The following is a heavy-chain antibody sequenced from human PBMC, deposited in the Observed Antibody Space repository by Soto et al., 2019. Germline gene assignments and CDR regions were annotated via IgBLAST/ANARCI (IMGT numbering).Heavy chain of an antibody. CDR2: LNPDTGNT. CDR1: GFTFSDNL. CDR3: XXXXXXXXPRXNDAFDV. V-gene: IGHV1-3*01. J-gene: IGHJ3*01. Sequence: QVQLVQSGAELKKPGASVNISCTASGFTFSDNLINWXXXXXXXGLEWMGWLNPDTGNTRYSETFQGRVTISRHPSXSXAXXXXSXXXXXXXXXXXXXXXXXXXXPRXNDAFDVWGQGTMITVSS.